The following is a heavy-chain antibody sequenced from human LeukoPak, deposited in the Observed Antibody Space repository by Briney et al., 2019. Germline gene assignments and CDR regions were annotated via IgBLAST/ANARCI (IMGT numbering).Heavy chain of an antibody. D-gene: IGHD2-21*02. J-gene: IGHJ4*02. Sequence: ASVNVSCKASGYTFTGYYMHWVRQAPGQGLEWMGWINPNSGGTNYAQKFQGRVTMTRDTSISTAYMELSRLRSDDTAVYYCARDPSPYCGGDCYFCYWGQGTLVTVSS. CDR1: GYTFTGYY. V-gene: IGHV1-2*02. CDR2: INPNSGGT. CDR3: ARDPSPYCGGDCYFCY.